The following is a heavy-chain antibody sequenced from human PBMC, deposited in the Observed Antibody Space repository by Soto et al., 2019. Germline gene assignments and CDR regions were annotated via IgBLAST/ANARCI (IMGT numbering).Heavy chain of an antibody. CDR1: NGPLSTHF. D-gene: IGHD5-18*01. Sequence: PSENLSLTYGVYNGPLSTHFWRWIRQSPVKGLEWIGEINHRGSTHYKPSLKSRVSISIDMSQNQVSLKVTSVTAADTAMYYCARGRSYGFNSWGQGTLVTVS. CDR3: ARGRSYGFNS. J-gene: IGHJ1*01. CDR2: INHRGST. V-gene: IGHV4-34*01.